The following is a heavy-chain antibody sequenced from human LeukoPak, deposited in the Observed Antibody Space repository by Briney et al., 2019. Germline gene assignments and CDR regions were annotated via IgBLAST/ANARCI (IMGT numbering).Heavy chain of an antibody. D-gene: IGHD2-8*01. J-gene: IGHJ4*02. CDR3: ARVLRGLVDY. Sequence: PGGSLRLSCAASGFTVSSNYMSWVRQAPGKGLEWVSVIYSGGSTYSADSVKGRFTISRDNAKNSLYLQMNSLRAEDTAVYYCARVLRGLVDYWGQGTLVTVSS. CDR2: IYSGGST. V-gene: IGHV3-66*01. CDR1: GFTVSSNY.